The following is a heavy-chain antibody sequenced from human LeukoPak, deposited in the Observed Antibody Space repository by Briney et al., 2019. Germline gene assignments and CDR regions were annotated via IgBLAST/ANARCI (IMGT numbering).Heavy chain of an antibody. V-gene: IGHV4-34*01. CDR3: ARAPYGDYVGVYFDY. J-gene: IGHJ4*02. CDR1: GGSFSGYY. Sequence: PSETLSLTCAVYGGSFSGYYWSWIRQPPGKGLEWIGEINHSRSTNYNPSLKSRVTISVDTSKNQFSLKLSSVTAADTAVYYCARAPYGDYVGVYFDYWGQGTLVTVSS. CDR2: INHSRST. D-gene: IGHD4-17*01.